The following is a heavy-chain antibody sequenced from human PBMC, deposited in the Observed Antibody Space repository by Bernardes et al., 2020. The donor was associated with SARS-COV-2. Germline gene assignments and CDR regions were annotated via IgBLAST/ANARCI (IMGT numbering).Heavy chain of an antibody. D-gene: IGHD3-22*01. J-gene: IGHJ6*02. CDR1: GYTFTGYY. Sequence: ASVKVSCKASGYTFTGYYVHWVRQAPGQGLEWMGWINPNSGGTNYARKFQDRVTMTRDTSISTAYMELSRLRSDDTAVYYCAIPPTNYDRYGMDVWGQGTTVTVSS. CDR2: INPNSGGT. CDR3: AIPPTNYDRYGMDV. V-gene: IGHV1-2*02.